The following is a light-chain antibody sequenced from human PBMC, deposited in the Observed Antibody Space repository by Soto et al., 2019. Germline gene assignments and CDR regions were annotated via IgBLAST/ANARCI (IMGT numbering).Light chain of an antibody. V-gene: IGKV2-30*01. CDR1: QSLVYSNGNAS. CDR2: QVS. CDR3: MQGTHWPWT. Sequence: DAVLTQSPLSLPVTLGQPAAISCRSSQSLVYSNGNASLIWFQQRPGQSPRRLIYQVSTRDAGVPDRFSGSGSGTYFTLTISRVEAEDVGLYYCMQGTHWPWTFGQGTKVEIK. J-gene: IGKJ1*01.